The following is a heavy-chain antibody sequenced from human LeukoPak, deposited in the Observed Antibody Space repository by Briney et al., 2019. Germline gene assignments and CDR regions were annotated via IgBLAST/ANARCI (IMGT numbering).Heavy chain of an antibody. D-gene: IGHD5-18*01. J-gene: IGHJ5*02. Sequence: ASVKVSCKASGGTFSSYAISWVRQAPGQGLEWMGWISAYNGNTNYAQKLQGRVTMTTDTSTSTAYMELRSLRSDDTAVYYCARDLSYSYGPNWFDPWGQGTLVTVSS. CDR3: ARDLSYSYGPNWFDP. CDR2: ISAYNGNT. V-gene: IGHV1-18*01. CDR1: GGTFSSYA.